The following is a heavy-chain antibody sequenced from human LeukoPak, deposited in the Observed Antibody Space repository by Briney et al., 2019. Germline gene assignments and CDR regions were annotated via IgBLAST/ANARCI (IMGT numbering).Heavy chain of an antibody. CDR2: IYYSGST. V-gene: IGHV4-39*01. CDR1: GGSISSSSYY. Sequence: SETLSLTCTVSGGSISSSSYYWGWIRQPPGKGLEWIGSIYYSGSTYYNPSLKSRVTISVDTSKNQFSLKLSSVTAADTAVYYRASTSGWQHPYFDYWGQGTLVTVSS. CDR3: ASTSGWQHPYFDY. D-gene: IGHD2-15*01. J-gene: IGHJ4*02.